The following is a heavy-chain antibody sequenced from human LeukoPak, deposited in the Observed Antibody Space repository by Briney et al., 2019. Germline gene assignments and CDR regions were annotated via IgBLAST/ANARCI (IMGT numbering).Heavy chain of an antibody. CDR1: GYTFTCYY. V-gene: IGHV1-18*04. CDR2: ISAYNGDT. CDR3: ARDLFVGPVAGPTTFDF. J-gene: IGHJ4*02. Sequence: ASVKVSCKASGYTFTCYYMHWVRQAPGQGLEWMGWISAYNGDTNYAQKLQGRVTMTTDTSTNTVYMELRSLRSDDTAVYYCARDLFVGPVAGPTTFDFWGQGTLVTVSS. D-gene: IGHD6-19*01.